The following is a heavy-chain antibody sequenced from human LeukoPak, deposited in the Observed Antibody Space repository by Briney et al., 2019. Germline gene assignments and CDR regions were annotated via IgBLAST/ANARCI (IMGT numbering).Heavy chain of an antibody. Sequence: ASAKVSCTASGYTFTSYDINWVRQATGQGLEWMGWMNPNSGEKGHAQKFQGRVTITRETSINTAYMELSSLRSEDTAVYYCARGPNNQVVRGVIGYYYMDVWGKGTTVTVSS. CDR2: MNPNSGEK. D-gene: IGHD3-10*01. CDR1: GYTFTSYD. V-gene: IGHV1-8*01. J-gene: IGHJ6*03. CDR3: ARGPNNQVVRGVIGYYYMDV.